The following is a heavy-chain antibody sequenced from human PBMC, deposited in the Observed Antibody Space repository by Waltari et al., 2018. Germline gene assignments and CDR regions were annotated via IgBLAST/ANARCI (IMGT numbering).Heavy chain of an antibody. J-gene: IGHJ6*02. V-gene: IGHV1-69*01. CDR1: GGTFSSYA. CDR2: IIPIFGTA. CDR3: ACPSVAVAGRTGPYGMDV. D-gene: IGHD6-19*01. Sequence: QVQLVQSGAEVKKPGSSVKVSCKDSGGTFSSYAISWVRQAPGQGLEWMGGIIPIFGTANYSQNFQGRVTSTADESTSTAYMELSSLRSEDTAVYYCACPSVAVAGRTGPYGMDVWGQGTTVTVSS.